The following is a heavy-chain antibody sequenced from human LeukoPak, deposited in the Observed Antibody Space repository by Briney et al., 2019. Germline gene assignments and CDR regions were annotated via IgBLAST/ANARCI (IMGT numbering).Heavy chain of an antibody. CDR2: ISSSGSTI. V-gene: IGHV3-48*03. CDR3: ATYMIDYYDSSGSYYFDY. D-gene: IGHD3-22*01. Sequence: GGSLRLSCAASGFTFSSYKMNWVRHAPGKGRECVSYISSSGSTIYYADSVKGRFTISRDNAKNSLYLQMNSLRAEDTAVYYCATYMIDYYDSSGSYYFDYWGEGTLVTVSS. CDR1: GFTFSSYK. J-gene: IGHJ4*02.